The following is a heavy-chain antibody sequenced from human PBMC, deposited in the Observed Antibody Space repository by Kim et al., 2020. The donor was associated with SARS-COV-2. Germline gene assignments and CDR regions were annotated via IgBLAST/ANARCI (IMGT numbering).Heavy chain of an antibody. CDR1: GGSISSGGYY. D-gene: IGHD3-22*01. J-gene: IGHJ3*02. CDR2: IYYSGST. Sequence: SETLSLTCTVSGGSISSGGYYWSWIRQHPGKGLEWIGYIYYSGSTYYNPSLKSRVTISVDTSKNQFSLKLSSVTAADTAVYYCARGDGYYDSSGSPKVYAFDIWGQGTMVTVSS. V-gene: IGHV4-31*03. CDR3: ARGDGYYDSSGSPKVYAFDI.